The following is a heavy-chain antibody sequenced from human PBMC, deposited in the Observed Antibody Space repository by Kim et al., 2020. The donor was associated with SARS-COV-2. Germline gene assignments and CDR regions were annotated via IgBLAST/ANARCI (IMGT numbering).Heavy chain of an antibody. CDR2: INTDGSYS. CDR1: GFAFATYW. CDR3: ARAVAVGTFDP. J-gene: IGHJ5*02. D-gene: IGHD6-19*01. Sequence: GGSLRLSCAASGFAFATYWIHWVRQVPGKGPVWVSSINTDGSYSNNVDAVKGRFTNSRDNAKNTVYLQMDSLRVEDTAVYYCARAVAVGTFDPWGLGT. V-gene: IGHV3-74*01.